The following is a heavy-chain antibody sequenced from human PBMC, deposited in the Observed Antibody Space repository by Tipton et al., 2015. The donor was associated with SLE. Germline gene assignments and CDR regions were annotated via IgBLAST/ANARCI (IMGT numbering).Heavy chain of an antibody. CDR1: GGSLNNYI. Sequence: TLSLTCTVSGGSLNNYICSWILQSAGRGLEWIGRVSPSGATYYTPSLKSRVSLSVDTSQREFSLSLASLTAADTAIYYCARDKWGDYDPSTGYLWWLDPWGQGTLVTVSS. CDR2: VSPSGAT. CDR3: ARDKWGDYDPSTGYLWWLDP. V-gene: IGHV4-4*07. J-gene: IGHJ5*02. D-gene: IGHD3-9*01.